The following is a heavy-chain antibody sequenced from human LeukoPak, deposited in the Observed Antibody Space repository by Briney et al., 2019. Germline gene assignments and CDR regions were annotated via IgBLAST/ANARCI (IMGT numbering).Heavy chain of an antibody. CDR3: ARNLYYFDSSGYYYY. V-gene: IGHV3-7*03. CDR1: GFTFSSYW. Sequence: SGGSLRLSCAASGFTFSSYWMSWVRQAPGKGLEWVANIKQDGSEEYYVDSVKGRFTISRDNAKNSLYLQMNSLRAEDTAVYYCARNLYYFDSSGYYYYWGQGTLVTVSS. D-gene: IGHD3-22*01. CDR2: IKQDGSEE. J-gene: IGHJ4*02.